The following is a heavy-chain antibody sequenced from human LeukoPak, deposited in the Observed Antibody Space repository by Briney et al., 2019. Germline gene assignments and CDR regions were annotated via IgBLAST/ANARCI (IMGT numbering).Heavy chain of an antibody. J-gene: IGHJ6*02. CDR3: ARHSLGTFGGVTIYYGMDV. Sequence: GESLKISCTDTHYSITSDWIGWVSHMPGKSLAWMGTIYPDDSDTRYSPSFQGQLTIPADKSISTAYLQRISLKASDTAMYYCARHSLGTFGGVTIYYGMDVWGQGTTVTVSS. D-gene: IGHD3-16*01. CDR1: HYSITSDW. CDR2: IYPDDSDT. V-gene: IGHV5-51*01.